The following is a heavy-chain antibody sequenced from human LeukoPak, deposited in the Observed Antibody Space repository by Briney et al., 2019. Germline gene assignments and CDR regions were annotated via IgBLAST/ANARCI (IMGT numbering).Heavy chain of an antibody. Sequence: GGSLRLSCAASGFTFSSYWMHWVRQAPGEGLVWVSRITSDGSSTSHADSVKGRFAISRDNAKNTLYLQMNSLRAEDTAVYYCARDYAVGESFDIWGQGTLVTVSS. CDR3: ARDYAVGESFDI. D-gene: IGHD3-16*01. CDR2: ITSDGSST. J-gene: IGHJ3*02. CDR1: GFTFSSYW. V-gene: IGHV3-74*01.